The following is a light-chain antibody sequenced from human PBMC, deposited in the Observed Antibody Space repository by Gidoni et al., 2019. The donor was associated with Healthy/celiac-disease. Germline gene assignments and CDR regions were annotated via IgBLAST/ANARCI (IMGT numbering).Light chain of an antibody. Sequence: QPVLTQPPSVSGAPGQRVTISCPRSSSNIGAGYDGHWYQQLPGTAPKLLLYGNRNRPSGVPDRLSGSKSGTSAALAITGLQDEDEADYYCQSYDSSLSGSVVFGGGTKLTVL. CDR2: GNR. CDR3: QSYDSSLSGSVV. CDR1: SSNIGAGYD. J-gene: IGLJ2*01. V-gene: IGLV1-40*01.